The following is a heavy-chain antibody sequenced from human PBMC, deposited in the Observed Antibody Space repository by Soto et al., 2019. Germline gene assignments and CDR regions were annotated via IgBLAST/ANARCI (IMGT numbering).Heavy chain of an antibody. CDR2: ISGSGGST. CDR1: GFTFSSYA. D-gene: IGHD3-10*01. CDR3: AKDRDVLLWFGELSSGYYYYGMDV. Sequence: GSLRLSCAASGFTFSSYAMSLVRQAPGKGLEWVSAISGSGGSTYYADSVKGRFTISRDNSKNTLYLQMNSLRAEDTAVYYCAKDRDVLLWFGELSSGYYYYGMDVWGQGTTVTVSS. J-gene: IGHJ6*02. V-gene: IGHV3-23*01.